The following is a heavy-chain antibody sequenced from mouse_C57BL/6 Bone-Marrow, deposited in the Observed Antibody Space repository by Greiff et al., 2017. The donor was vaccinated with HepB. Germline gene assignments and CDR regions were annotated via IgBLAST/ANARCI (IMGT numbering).Heavy chain of an antibody. J-gene: IGHJ3*01. CDR3: ARGGGAWFAY. CDR1: GYTFTSYW. V-gene: IGHV1-52*01. CDR2: IDPSDSET. D-gene: IGHD1-1*02. Sequence: VQLQQPGAELVRPGSSVKLSCKASGYTFTSYWMHWVKQRPIQGLEWIGNIDPSDSETHYNQKFKDKATLTVDKSSSTAYMQLSRLTSEDSAVYYCARGGGAWFAYWGQGTLVTVSA.